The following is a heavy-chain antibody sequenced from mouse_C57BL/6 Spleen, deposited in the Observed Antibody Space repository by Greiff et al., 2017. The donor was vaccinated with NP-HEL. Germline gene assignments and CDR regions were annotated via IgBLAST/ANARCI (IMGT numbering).Heavy chain of an antibody. CDR1: GYTFTSYW. CDR2: IHPNSGST. CDR3: ARCRELGLFDY. Sequence: QVQLQQSGAELVKPGASVKLSCKASGYTFTSYWMHWVKQRPGQGLEWIGMIHPNSGSTNYNEKFKSKATLTVDKSSSTAYMQLSSLTSEDSAVYYCARCRELGLFDYWGQGTTLTVSS. V-gene: IGHV1-64*01. D-gene: IGHD4-1*01. J-gene: IGHJ2*01.